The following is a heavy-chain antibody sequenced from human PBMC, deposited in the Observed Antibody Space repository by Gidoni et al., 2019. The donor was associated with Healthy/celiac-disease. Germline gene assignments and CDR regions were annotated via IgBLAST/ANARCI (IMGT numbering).Heavy chain of an antibody. J-gene: IGHJ5*02. D-gene: IGHD3-10*01. CDR3: ARDFYGSGSYYNYNWFDP. CDR1: GGTFSSYA. CDR2: IIPIFGTA. V-gene: IGHV1-69*06. Sequence: QVQLVQSGAEVKKPGSSVKVSCKASGGTFSSYAISWVRQAPGQGLEWMGGIIPIFGTANYAQKCQGRVTITADKSTSTAYMELSSLRSEDTAVYYCARDFYGSGSYYNYNWFDPWGQGTLVTVSS.